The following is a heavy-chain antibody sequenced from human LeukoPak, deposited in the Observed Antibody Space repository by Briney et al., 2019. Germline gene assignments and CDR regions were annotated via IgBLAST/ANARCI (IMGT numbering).Heavy chain of an antibody. J-gene: IGHJ5*02. CDR3: ATNSSSSPWFDP. CDR1: GGSFSGYY. V-gene: IGHV4-34*01. Sequence: SETLSLTCAVYGGSFSGYYWSWIRQPPGKGLEWIGEINHSGSTNYNPSLKSRLTMSVDTSKNQFSLKLSSVTAADTAVYYCATNSSSSPWFDPWGQGTLVTVSS. CDR2: INHSGST. D-gene: IGHD6-6*01.